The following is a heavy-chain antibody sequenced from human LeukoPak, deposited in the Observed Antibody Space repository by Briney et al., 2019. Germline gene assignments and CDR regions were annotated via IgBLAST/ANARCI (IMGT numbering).Heavy chain of an antibody. CDR3: AKLEGGATSPFDY. Sequence: GGSLRLSCAASGFTFSSYAMSWVRQAPGKGLEWVSGISGRDSTTYYADSVKGRFTISRDNSKNTLYLQMNSLRAEDTAVYYCAKLEGGATSPFDYWGQGTLVTVSS. CDR1: GFTFSSYA. V-gene: IGHV3-23*01. CDR2: ISGRDSTT. J-gene: IGHJ4*02. D-gene: IGHD1-26*01.